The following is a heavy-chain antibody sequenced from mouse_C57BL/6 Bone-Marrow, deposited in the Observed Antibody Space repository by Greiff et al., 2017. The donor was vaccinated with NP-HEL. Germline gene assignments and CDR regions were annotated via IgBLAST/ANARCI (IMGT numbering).Heavy chain of an antibody. Sequence: VQLQQSGAGLARPGASVKLSCKASGYTFTGYGITWVSQGPEQGLEWIGEINPKSGNTYYKEKFKGKATLTADKSSSTAYMELRSLTSEDSAVYFCAGSADWGQGTLVTVSA. V-gene: IGHV1-81*01. CDR2: INPKSGNT. CDR1: GYTFTGYG. J-gene: IGHJ3*01. D-gene: IGHD3-1*01. CDR3: AGSAD.